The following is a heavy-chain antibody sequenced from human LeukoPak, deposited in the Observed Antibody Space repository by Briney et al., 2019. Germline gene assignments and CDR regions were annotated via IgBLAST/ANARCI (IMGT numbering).Heavy chain of an antibody. J-gene: IGHJ4*02. CDR2: INPNSGGT. CDR3: ARDRVMENYYDSSGYCDY. V-gene: IGHV1-2*02. CDR1: GYTFTGYY. D-gene: IGHD3-22*01. Sequence: PSVKVSCKASGYTFTGYYMHWVRQAPGQGLEWMGWINPNSGGTNYAQKFQGRVTMTRDTSISTAYMELSRLRSDDTAVYYCARDRVMENYYDSSGYCDYWGQGTLVTVSS.